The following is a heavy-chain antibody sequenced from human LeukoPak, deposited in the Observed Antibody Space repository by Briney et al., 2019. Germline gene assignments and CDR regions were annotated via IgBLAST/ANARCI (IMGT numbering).Heavy chain of an antibody. CDR3: ARDSKEYSGYDLGGGFDY. CDR1: GFTFSSYS. CDR2: ISSSSSYI. Sequence: GGSLRLSCAASGFTFSSYSMNWVRQAPGKGLEWVSSISSSSSYIYYADSVKGRFTISRDNAKNSLYLQMNSLRAEDTAVYYCARDSKEYSGYDLGGGFDYWGQGNMVTVSS. V-gene: IGHV3-21*01. D-gene: IGHD5-12*01. J-gene: IGHJ4*02.